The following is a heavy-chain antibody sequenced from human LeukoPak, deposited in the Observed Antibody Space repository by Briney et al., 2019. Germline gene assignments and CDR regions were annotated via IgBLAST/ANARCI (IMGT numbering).Heavy chain of an antibody. CDR1: GFTFSSFA. V-gene: IGHV3-23*01. CDR3: VKEDTHNVIPSSFFDM. CDR2: ISGSGGST. J-gene: IGHJ3*02. Sequence: GGSLRLSCAASGFTFSSFAMSWVRQAPGKGLEWVSGISGSGGSTYNADSVKGRITISRDNSKNTLYLQMNSLRAEDTALYYCVKEDTHNVIPSSFFDMWGRGTMVTVSS. D-gene: IGHD2/OR15-2a*01.